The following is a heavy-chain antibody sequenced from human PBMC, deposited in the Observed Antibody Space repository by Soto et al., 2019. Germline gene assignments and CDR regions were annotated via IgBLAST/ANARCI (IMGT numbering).Heavy chain of an antibody. CDR2: IIPIPDIT. CDR1: GGTFSTYI. V-gene: IGHV1-69*08. Sequence: QVQLVQSGAEVRKPGSSVKVSCKAPGGTFSTYIISWVRQAPGQGLEWMGRIIPIPDITNYAQKFQGRVTVTADRSTSTAYRELTSLTSEDTAVYYCARDRITTRGDAFDLWGQGTMVTVSS. CDR3: ARDRITTRGDAFDL. D-gene: IGHD3-3*01. J-gene: IGHJ3*01.